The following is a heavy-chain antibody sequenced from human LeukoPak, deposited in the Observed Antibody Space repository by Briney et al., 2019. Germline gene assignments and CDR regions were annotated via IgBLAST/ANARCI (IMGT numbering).Heavy chain of an antibody. CDR3: AASAWDY. J-gene: IGHJ4*02. V-gene: IGHV3-30*03. CDR1: GFTFSSYG. D-gene: IGHD3-10*01. Sequence: PGRSLRLSCAASGFTFSSYGMHWVRQAPGKGLEWVAVISYDGSNKYYADSVKGRFTISRDNSKNTLYLQMNSLRAEDMAVYYCAASAWDYWGQGTLVTVSS. CDR2: ISYDGSNK.